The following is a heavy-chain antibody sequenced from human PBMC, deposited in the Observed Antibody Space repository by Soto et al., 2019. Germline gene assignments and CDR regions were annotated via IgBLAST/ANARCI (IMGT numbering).Heavy chain of an antibody. Sequence: QVQLQESGPGLVKPSGTLSLTCAVSGDSITSDKWWSWIGQPPGKGLQWIGEIYHSGSTKYNPSLKSRVIISVDKSKNQFSLKLSSVTAADTAVYYCARGETQQQRDYWGQGTLVTVSS. CDR1: GDSITSDKW. CDR3: ARGETQQQRDY. V-gene: IGHV4-4*02. CDR2: IYHSGST. D-gene: IGHD6-13*01. J-gene: IGHJ4*02.